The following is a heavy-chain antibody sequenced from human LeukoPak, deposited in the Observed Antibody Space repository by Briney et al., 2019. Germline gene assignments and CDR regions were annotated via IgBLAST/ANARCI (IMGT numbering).Heavy chain of an antibody. Sequence: SEALSLTCAVYGGSFSGYYWSWIRQPPGKGLEWIGEINHSGSTNYNPSLKRRVTISVDTSKNQFSLKLSSVTAADTAVYYCARSEGIAARFRYWGQGTLVTVSS. J-gene: IGHJ4*02. CDR2: INHSGST. V-gene: IGHV4-34*01. D-gene: IGHD6-6*01. CDR1: GGSFSGYY. CDR3: ARSEGIAARFRY.